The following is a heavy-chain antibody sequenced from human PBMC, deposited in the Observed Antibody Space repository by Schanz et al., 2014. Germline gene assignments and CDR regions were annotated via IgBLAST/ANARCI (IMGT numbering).Heavy chain of an antibody. J-gene: IGHJ3*02. V-gene: IGHV3-74*02. Sequence: EVQLLESGGGLVQPGGSLRLSCAASGFTFSSHWMHWVRQDPGKGLVWVARINSVGSNTDYADSVTGRFTSSRDNAKNTLYLQVNTLRAEDAAVYYCARKMKLGVYGGKGHDSLDIWGQGTMVTVSS. D-gene: IGHD4-17*01. CDR3: ARKMKLGVYGGKGHDSLDI. CDR1: GFTFSSHW. CDR2: INSVGSNT.